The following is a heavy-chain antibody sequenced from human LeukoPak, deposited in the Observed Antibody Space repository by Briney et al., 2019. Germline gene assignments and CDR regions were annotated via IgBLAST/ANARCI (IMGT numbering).Heavy chain of an antibody. CDR2: IHHGGNT. V-gene: IGHV4-39*02. J-gene: IGHJ6*02. CDR3: AREMGVVTAHGIDV. Sequence: PSETLSLTCTVSGDSISSGYYFWGWMRQPPGKGLEWIGEIHHGGNTYYNPSLRSRVTLSVDTSKNQFSLRLTSVTAADTAVYYCAREMGVVTAHGIDVWGQGTTVTVSS. CDR1: GDSISSGYYF. D-gene: IGHD4-23*01.